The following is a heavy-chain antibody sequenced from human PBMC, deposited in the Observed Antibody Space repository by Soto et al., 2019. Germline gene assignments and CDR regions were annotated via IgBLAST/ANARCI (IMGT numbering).Heavy chain of an antibody. D-gene: IGHD3-16*01. J-gene: IGHJ6*03. CDR1: GYTFTSYA. Sequence: GASVKVSCKASGYTFTSYAMHWVRQAPGQRLEWMGWINAGNGNTKYSQKFQGRVTITRDTSASTAYMELSSLRSEDTAVYYCARDVILRSHRLYYYMDVWGKGTTVTVSS. CDR2: INAGNGNT. V-gene: IGHV1-3*01. CDR3: ARDVILRSHRLYYYMDV.